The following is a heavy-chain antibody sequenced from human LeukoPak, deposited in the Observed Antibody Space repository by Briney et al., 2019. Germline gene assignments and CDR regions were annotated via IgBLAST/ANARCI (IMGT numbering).Heavy chain of an antibody. V-gene: IGHV4-39*01. CDR1: GGSISSSSYY. CDR2: FYYSGNT. J-gene: IGHJ4*02. CDR3: ARTAGVAVAGSRQYFDY. Sequence: PSETLSLTCSVCGGSISSSSYYWGWILQPPGKGLEWIGSFYYSGNTYYNPSLKSRVTISVDTSKNEFSLKLRSVTAADTAVYYCARTAGVAVAGSRQYFDYWGQGILVIVSS. D-gene: IGHD6-19*01.